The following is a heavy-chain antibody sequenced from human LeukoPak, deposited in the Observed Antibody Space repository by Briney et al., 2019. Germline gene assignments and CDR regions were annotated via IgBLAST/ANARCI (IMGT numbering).Heavy chain of an antibody. CDR3: ARTKGGIFGP. D-gene: IGHD3-16*01. Sequence: PGGSLRISCAASGFTFSSYRMTWVRQAPGKGLEWVSGINWNGGSTGYADSVKGRFTISRDNAKNSLYLQMNSLRAEDTALYHCARTKGGIFGPWGQGTLVTVSS. CDR2: INWNGGST. CDR1: GFTFSSYR. V-gene: IGHV3-20*01. J-gene: IGHJ5*02.